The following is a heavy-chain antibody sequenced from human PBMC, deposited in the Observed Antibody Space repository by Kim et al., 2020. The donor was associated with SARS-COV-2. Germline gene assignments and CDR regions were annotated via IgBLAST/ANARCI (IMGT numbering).Heavy chain of an antibody. Sequence: GGSLRLSCAASGFTFSSYDMHWVRQATGKGLEWVSAIGTAGDTYYPGSVKGRFTISRENAKNSLYLQMNSLRAGDTAVYFCARGGRYFDWYHYYYYGMDAWGQGTTGSVSS. J-gene: IGHJ6*02. CDR1: GFTFSSYD. V-gene: IGHV3-13*04. D-gene: IGHD3-9*01. CDR3: ARGGRYFDWYHYYYYGMDA. CDR2: IGTAGDT.